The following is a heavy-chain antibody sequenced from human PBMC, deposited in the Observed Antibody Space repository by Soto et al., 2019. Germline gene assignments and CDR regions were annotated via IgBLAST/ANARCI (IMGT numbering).Heavy chain of an antibody. V-gene: IGHV1-69*13. D-gene: IGHD3-22*01. CDR3: ARDQGSYYYDSSGYSGTFDY. Sequence: SVKVSCKASGGTFSSYAISWVRQAPGQGLEWMGGIIPIFGTANYAQKFQGRVTITADESTSTAYMELSSLRSEDTAVYYCARDQGSYYYDSSGYSGTFDYWGQGTLVTVSS. CDR1: GGTFSSYA. CDR2: IIPIFGTA. J-gene: IGHJ4*02.